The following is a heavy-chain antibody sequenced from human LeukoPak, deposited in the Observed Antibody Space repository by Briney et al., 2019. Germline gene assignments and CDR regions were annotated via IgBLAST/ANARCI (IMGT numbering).Heavy chain of an antibody. J-gene: IGHJ4*02. Sequence: PSETLSLTCTVSGGSISSYYWSWIRQPPGKGLEWIGYNYYSGSTNYNPSLKSRVTISVDTSRNQFSLKLSSVTAADTAVYYCARLSGSLYYFDYWGQGTLVTVSS. CDR2: NYYSGST. CDR3: ARLSGSLYYFDY. D-gene: IGHD1-26*01. V-gene: IGHV4-59*01. CDR1: GGSISSYY.